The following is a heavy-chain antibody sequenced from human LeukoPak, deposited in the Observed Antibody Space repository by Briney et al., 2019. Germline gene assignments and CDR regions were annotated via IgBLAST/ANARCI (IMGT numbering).Heavy chain of an antibody. D-gene: IGHD2-15*01. Sequence: PGGSLRLSCAASGFTFSSYSMNWVRQAPGKGLEWVSSISSSSSYIYYADSVKGRFTISRDNAKNSLYLQMNSLRAEDTAVYYCARGGFCSGGSCPVDYYYYMDVWGRDHGHRLL. V-gene: IGHV3-21*01. CDR1: GFTFSSYS. CDR3: ARGGFCSGGSCPVDYYYYMDV. CDR2: ISSSSSYI. J-gene: IGHJ6*03.